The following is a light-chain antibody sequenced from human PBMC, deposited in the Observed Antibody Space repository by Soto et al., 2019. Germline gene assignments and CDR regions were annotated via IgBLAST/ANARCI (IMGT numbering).Light chain of an antibody. J-gene: IGKJ1*01. V-gene: IGKV1-5*01. CDR2: DAS. Sequence: DNPLTQSPSSLSASVGDRVTITCRARHSINDWLAWYQQKPGKAPKLLIYDASSLESGVPSRFSGGGSGTEFSLIINGLQPDDFETYYCQHYNRYSEAFGKGTKV. CDR1: HSINDW. CDR3: QHYNRYSEA.